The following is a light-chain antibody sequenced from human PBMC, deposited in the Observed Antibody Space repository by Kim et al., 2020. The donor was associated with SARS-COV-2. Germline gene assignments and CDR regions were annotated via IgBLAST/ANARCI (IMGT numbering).Light chain of an antibody. Sequence: EIVFPPSPATLSLSPGERATLSCRASQRVSSYLAWYQQKPGQAPRLLIYDASNRATGIPARFSGSGSGTDFTLTISSLEPEDFAVYYCQHRSNWPLTFGGGTKVDIK. CDR1: QRVSSY. CDR2: DAS. CDR3: QHRSNWPLT. J-gene: IGKJ4*01. V-gene: IGKV3-11*01.